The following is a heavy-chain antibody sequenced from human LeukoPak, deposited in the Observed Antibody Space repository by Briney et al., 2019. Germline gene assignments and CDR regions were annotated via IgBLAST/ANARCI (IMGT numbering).Heavy chain of an antibody. J-gene: IGHJ4*02. CDR2: ISAYNGNT. CDR3: VRDLGSRPLIIFFDY. V-gene: IGHV1-18*01. CDR1: GYTFTDYA. D-gene: IGHD2/OR15-2a*01. Sequence: ASVKVSCKASGYTFTDYAITWVRQAPGQGLEWMGWISAYNGNTDYLQKLQDRVTMTTDTSTSTAYTELRSLRSDDTAVYYCVRDLGSRPLIIFFDYWSQGTLVTVSS.